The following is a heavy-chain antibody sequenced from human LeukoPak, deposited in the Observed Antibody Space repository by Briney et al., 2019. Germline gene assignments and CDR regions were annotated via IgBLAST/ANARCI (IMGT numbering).Heavy chain of an antibody. CDR3: ARGQWSGSTGPFDY. CDR1: GGSISTFY. CDR2: ISYTGST. J-gene: IGHJ4*02. D-gene: IGHD3-10*02. V-gene: IGHV4-59*01. Sequence: SETLSLTCTVSGGSISTFYWSWIRQPPGKELEFIGYISYTGSTNHNPSLRGRVTISLDTSRNHFSLKLNSVTAADTAVYYCARGQWSGSTGPFDYWGQGTLVTVSS.